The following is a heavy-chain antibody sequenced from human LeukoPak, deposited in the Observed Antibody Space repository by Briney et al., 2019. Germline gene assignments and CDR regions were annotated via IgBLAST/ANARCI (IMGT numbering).Heavy chain of an antibody. J-gene: IGHJ6*02. V-gene: IGHV3-23*01. CDR1: GFTFRSHA. CDR3: ARVGSYGMDV. D-gene: IGHD3-10*01. CDR2: IYENGGTT. Sequence: PGGSLRLSCVGSGFTFRSHAMSWVRQAPEKGLEFVSGIYENGGTTYYADSVKGRFSISRDNSKNTLYLQMNDLRAEDTAVYYCARVGSYGMDVWGQGTTVTVSS.